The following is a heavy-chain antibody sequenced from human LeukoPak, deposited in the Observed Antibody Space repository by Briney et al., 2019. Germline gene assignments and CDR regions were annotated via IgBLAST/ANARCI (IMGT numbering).Heavy chain of an antibody. CDR3: ARGTRDYYDSSGYLDYYYMDV. CDR1: GGSISSYY. CDR2: IYYSGST. J-gene: IGHJ6*03. V-gene: IGHV4-59*01. Sequence: SETLSLTCTVSGGSISSYYWSWIRQPPGKGLEWIGYIYYSGSTNYNPSLKSRVTISVDTSKNQCSLKLSSVTAADTAVYYCARGTRDYYDSSGYLDYYYMDVWGKGTTVTVSS. D-gene: IGHD3-22*01.